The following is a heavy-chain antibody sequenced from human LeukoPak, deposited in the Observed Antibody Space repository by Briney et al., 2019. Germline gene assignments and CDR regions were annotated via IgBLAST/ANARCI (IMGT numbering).Heavy chain of an antibody. V-gene: IGHV3-15*01. Sequence: GGSLRLSCAASGFTFSKAWMNWVRQAPGKGLKWVARIYSKTGGGSTEYAAPVKARFTISRDDSKNTLWLQMNSLKTEDTAVYYCTRGSNSDSSADFDQWGQGTLVTVSP. CDR2: IYSKTGGGST. D-gene: IGHD3-22*01. J-gene: IGHJ4*02. CDR1: GFTFSKAW. CDR3: TRGSNSDSSADFDQ.